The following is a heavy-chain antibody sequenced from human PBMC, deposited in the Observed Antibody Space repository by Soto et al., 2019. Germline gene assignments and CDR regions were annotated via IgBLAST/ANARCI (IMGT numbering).Heavy chain of an antibody. Sequence: SETLSLTCTVSGGSMSRYYWSWIRQPPGKGLECIGYIYYTGSTNYNPSLKSRVTISIDTSKNQISLNLTSVSAADTAVYYCASHATRSYDHWGQGTLVTVSS. J-gene: IGHJ4*02. CDR3: ASHATRSYDH. CDR2: IYYTGST. CDR1: GGSMSRYY. V-gene: IGHV4-59*08.